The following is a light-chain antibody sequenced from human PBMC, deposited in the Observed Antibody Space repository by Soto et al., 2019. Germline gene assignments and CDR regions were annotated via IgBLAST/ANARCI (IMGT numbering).Light chain of an antibody. V-gene: IGKV3D-15*01. J-gene: IGKJ3*01. CDR2: GAS. CDR1: QSVSSSY. Sequence: DIVMTQSPGTLSVSPGERATLSCRASQSVSSSYLAWYQQKPGQAPRLLIYGASSRATGIPDRFSGSGSGTDFTLTISSLQSEDFAVYYCQQYNNWPKTFGPGTKVDI. CDR3: QQYNNWPKT.